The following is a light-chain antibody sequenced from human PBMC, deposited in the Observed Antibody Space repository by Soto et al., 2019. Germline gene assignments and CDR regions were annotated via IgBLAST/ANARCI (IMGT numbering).Light chain of an antibody. CDR3: QQRSNWPPLT. Sequence: EIVLTQSPATLSLSPGERATLSCRASQSVSRCLAWYQQKPGQAPRLLIYDASNRATGIPARFSGSGSGTDFTLTISSLEPEDFAVYYCQQRSNWPPLTFGGGTKVEIK. CDR1: QSVSRC. J-gene: IGKJ4*01. V-gene: IGKV3-11*01. CDR2: DAS.